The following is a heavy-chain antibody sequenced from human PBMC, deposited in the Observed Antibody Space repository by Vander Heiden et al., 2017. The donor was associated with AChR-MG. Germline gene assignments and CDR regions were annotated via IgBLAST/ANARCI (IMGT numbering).Heavy chain of an antibody. CDR2: IYWNDDK. Sequence: QITLKESGPTLVKPTQTLTLTCTFSGFSLSTSGVGVGWIRQPPGKALEWLALIYWNDDKRYSPSLKSRLTITKDTSKNQVVLTMTNMDPVDTATYYCALSSNQLLSVMDTAMVTSDYWGQGTLVTVSS. D-gene: IGHD5-18*01. CDR1: GFSLSTSGVG. CDR3: ALSSNQLLSVMDTAMVTSDY. J-gene: IGHJ4*02. V-gene: IGHV2-5*01.